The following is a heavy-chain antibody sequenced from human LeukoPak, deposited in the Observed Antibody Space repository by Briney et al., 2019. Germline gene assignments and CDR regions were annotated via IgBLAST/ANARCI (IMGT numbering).Heavy chain of an antibody. Sequence: SETLSLTCTVSGGSISSYYWSWIRQPPGKGLEWIGYIYYSGSTNYNPSLKSRVTLSVDTSKNQFSLRLSSVTAADTAVYYCARSNYGSGSLDGWGQGTLVIVSS. V-gene: IGHV4-59*08. CDR3: ARSNYGSGSLDG. J-gene: IGHJ4*02. D-gene: IGHD3-10*01. CDR2: IYYSGST. CDR1: GGSISSYY.